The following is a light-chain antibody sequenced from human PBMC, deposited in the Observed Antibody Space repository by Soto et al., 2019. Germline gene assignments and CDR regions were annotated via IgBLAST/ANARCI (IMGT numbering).Light chain of an antibody. CDR2: DAS. V-gene: IGKV3-11*01. CDR1: QSVSNY. CDR3: QHRSGCPRT. J-gene: IGKJ1*01. Sequence: EIVLTQSPATLSWSPGERATLSCRTSQSVSNYLAWYQQKPGQAPRLLMYDASNRATGIRARFSGSGSGTEFTLTISSLAPEDFAAYYCQHRSGCPRTFGHGTKVEIK.